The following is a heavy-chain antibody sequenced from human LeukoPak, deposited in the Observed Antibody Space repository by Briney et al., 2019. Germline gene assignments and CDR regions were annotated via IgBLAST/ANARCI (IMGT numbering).Heavy chain of an antibody. CDR3: ARGKIHLWLRRVAWFDP. Sequence: SETLSLTCAVYGGSFSGYYWSWIRQPPGKGLEWIGVINHSGSTNYSPSLKSRVTISVDTAKNQFSLKLNSVTAADTAVYYCARGKIHLWLRRVAWFDPWGQGTLVTVSS. V-gene: IGHV4-34*01. CDR1: GGSFSGYY. D-gene: IGHD5-18*01. J-gene: IGHJ5*02. CDR2: INHSGST.